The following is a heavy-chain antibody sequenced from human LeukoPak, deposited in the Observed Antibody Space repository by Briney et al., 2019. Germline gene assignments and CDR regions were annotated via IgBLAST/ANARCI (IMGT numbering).Heavy chain of an antibody. V-gene: IGHV4-59*01. J-gene: IGHJ4*02. D-gene: IGHD1-7*01. CDR2: IYYSGST. CDR1: GGSISSYY. CDR3: ARGRITGTTDFDY. Sequence: PSETLSLTCTVSGGSISSYYWSWIRQPPGKGLEWIGYIYYSGSTNYNPSLKSRVTISVDTSKNQFSLKLSSVTAADTAVYYCARGRITGTTDFDYWGQGTLITVSS.